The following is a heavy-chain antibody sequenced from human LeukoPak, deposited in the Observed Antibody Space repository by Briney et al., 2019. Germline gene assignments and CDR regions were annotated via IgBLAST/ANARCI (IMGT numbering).Heavy chain of an antibody. CDR2: TKSKADAGKI. CDR1: GLTFSDAW. Sequence: PGGSLRLSCTASGLTFSDAWMSWVRQAPGKGLEWVGRTKSKADAGKIEYAAPVKARFTIARDNSKNTLYLQMNSLRAEDTAVYYCAREADSRGRSFDYWGQGTLVTVSS. J-gene: IGHJ4*02. D-gene: IGHD3-22*01. V-gene: IGHV3-15*01. CDR3: AREADSRGRSFDY.